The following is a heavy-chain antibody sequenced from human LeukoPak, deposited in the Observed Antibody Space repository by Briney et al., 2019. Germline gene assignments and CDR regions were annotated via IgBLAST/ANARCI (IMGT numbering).Heavy chain of an antibody. D-gene: IGHD5-18*01. Sequence: PGGSLRLSCAASGFTFSSYWMSWVRQAPGKGLEWVANIKQDGSEKYYVDSVKGRFTISRDNAKNSLYLQMNSLRAEDTAVYYCASRRSLAMVTIDYWGQGTLVTVSS. J-gene: IGHJ4*02. CDR2: IKQDGSEK. CDR3: ASRRSLAMVTIDY. CDR1: GFTFSSYW. V-gene: IGHV3-7*01.